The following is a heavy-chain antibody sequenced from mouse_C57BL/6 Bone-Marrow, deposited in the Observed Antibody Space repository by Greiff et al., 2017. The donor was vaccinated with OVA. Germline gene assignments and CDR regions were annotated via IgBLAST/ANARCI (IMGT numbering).Heavy chain of an antibody. Sequence: QVQLQQSGPGLVQPSQSLSITCKVSGFSLTSYGVHWVRQFPGKGLEWLGVIWSGGSTDYNAAFISRMSISKVNSKSQVFFKINSLQAGYTALYYFARRAVLRRDYFDCWGQGTTRSVSS. J-gene: IGHJ2*01. CDR3: ARRAVLRRDYFDC. V-gene: IGHV2-2*01. CDR2: IWSGGST. CDR1: GFSLTSYG. D-gene: IGHD1-1*01.